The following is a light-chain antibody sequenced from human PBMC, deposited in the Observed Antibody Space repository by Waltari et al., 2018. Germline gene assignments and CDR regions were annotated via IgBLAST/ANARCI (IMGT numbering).Light chain of an antibody. CDR3: CSYAGGTTYV. J-gene: IGLJ1*01. Sequence: QPALTQPASVSGSPGQSITLPCTGTSSSVGNYTVVPWYQQYPGKAPKFIIYEVIEGPSGVSNRFSGSKSGNTASLTISGLQAEDEADYYCCSYAGGTTYVFGTGTKVTVL. V-gene: IGLV2-23*02. CDR2: EVI. CDR1: SSSVGNYTV.